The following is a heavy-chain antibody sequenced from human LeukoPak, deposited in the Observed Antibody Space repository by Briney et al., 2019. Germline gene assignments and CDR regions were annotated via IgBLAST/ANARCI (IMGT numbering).Heavy chain of an antibody. D-gene: IGHD3-22*01. J-gene: IGHJ4*02. CDR1: GGSFIGSY. CDR3: ARRRYFDSTGYNPTYYFDN. V-gene: IGHV4-59*01. CDR2: IYYPVDT. Sequence: SATLSLTCTVSGGSFIGSYWSWIRQAPGKGLEWIGYIYYPVDTNYNPSLQSRVTISADVSKKQFSLRLTSVTAADTAVYYCARRRYFDSTGYNPTYYFDNWGQGLLVTVSS.